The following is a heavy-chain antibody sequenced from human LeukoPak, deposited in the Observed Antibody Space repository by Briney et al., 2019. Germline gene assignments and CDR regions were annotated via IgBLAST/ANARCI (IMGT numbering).Heavy chain of an antibody. CDR3: AKTNGYYSD. Sequence: AGGSLRLSCAASGFTFSNYAMNWVRQAPGKGLEWVSGISGSGGTTYYADSVKGRFTISRDNSKNSLSLQVSSLRAEDTAVYYCAKTNGYYSDWGQGTLVTVSS. CDR2: ISGSGGTT. D-gene: IGHD3-22*01. V-gene: IGHV3-23*01. J-gene: IGHJ4*02. CDR1: GFTFSNYA.